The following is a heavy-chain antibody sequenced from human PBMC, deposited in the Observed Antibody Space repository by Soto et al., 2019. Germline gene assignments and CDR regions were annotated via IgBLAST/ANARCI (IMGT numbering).Heavy chain of an antibody. CDR3: AKDGRSTVGATFDY. Sequence: EVQLVESGGGLVQPGRSLRLSCVASGFTFDDYAMHWVRQAPGKGLEWVSGISWNSGTLDYADSLKGRFTISRDNAKNSLYLQMNSLSADDTALYYCAKDGRSTVGATFDYWGQGTLVTVSS. V-gene: IGHV3-9*01. J-gene: IGHJ4*02. D-gene: IGHD1-26*01. CDR1: GFTFDDYA. CDR2: ISWNSGTL.